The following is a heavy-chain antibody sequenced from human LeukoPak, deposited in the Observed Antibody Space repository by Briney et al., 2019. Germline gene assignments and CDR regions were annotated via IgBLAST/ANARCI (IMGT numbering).Heavy chain of an antibody. D-gene: IGHD4-23*01. J-gene: IGHJ4*02. CDR3: ARRGGNGDFDY. CDR1: GYSISSGYY. Sequence: PSETLSLTCAVSGYSISSGYYWGWIRPPPGKGVEWIGSIYHSGSTYYNPSLKSRVTISVDTSKNQFSLKLSSVTSADTAVYYCARRGGNGDFDYWGQGTLVTVSS. V-gene: IGHV4-38-2*01. CDR2: IYHSGST.